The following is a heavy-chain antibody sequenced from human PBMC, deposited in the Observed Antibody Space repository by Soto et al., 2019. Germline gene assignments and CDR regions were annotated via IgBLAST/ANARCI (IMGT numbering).Heavy chain of an antibody. J-gene: IGHJ4*02. CDR3: AINDFWSGYYSY. Sequence: ASVKVSCKASGGTFSSYTISWVRQAPGQGLEWMGRIIPILGIANYAQKLQGRVTMTTDTSTSTAYMELRSLRSDDTAVYYCAINDFWSGYYSYWGQGTLVTVSS. CDR2: IIPILGIA. V-gene: IGHV1-69*02. D-gene: IGHD3-3*01. CDR1: GGTFSSYT.